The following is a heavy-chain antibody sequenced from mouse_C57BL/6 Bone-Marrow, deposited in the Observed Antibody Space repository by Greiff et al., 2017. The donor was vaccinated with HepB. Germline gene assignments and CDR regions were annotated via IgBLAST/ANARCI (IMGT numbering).Heavy chain of an antibody. J-gene: IGHJ2*01. CDR2: SRNKANDYTT. V-gene: IGHV7-1*01. Sequence: EVKLVESGGGLVQSGRSLILSCATSGFTFSDFYMEWVRQAPGKGLEWIAASRNKANDYTTEYSASVKGRFIVSRDTSQSILYLQMNALRAEDTAIYYCARDAFDGYYDYWGKGTTLTVSS. CDR3: ARDAFDGYYDY. CDR1: GFTFSDFY. D-gene: IGHD2-3*01.